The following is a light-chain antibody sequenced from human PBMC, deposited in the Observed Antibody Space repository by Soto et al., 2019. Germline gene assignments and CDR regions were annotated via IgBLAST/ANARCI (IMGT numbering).Light chain of an antibody. V-gene: IGLV2-14*01. CDR2: EVS. J-gene: IGLJ2*01. CDR3: SSYTSSNHVV. Sequence: QSALTQPDSVSGSPGQSITISCTGTSSDVGGYNYVSWYQQHPGKAPKLMIYEVSNRPSGASHRFSGAKSGNTASLTISGLQAEDEDDYYCSSYTSSNHVVFGGGTQLTVL. CDR1: SSDVGGYNY.